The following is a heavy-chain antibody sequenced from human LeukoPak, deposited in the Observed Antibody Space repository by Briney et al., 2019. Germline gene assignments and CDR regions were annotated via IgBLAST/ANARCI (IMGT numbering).Heavy chain of an antibody. J-gene: IGHJ6*03. Sequence: PGGSLRLSCAASGFTFSSYAMHWVRQAPGKGLEYVPAISSNGGSTYYANSVKGRFTISRDNSKNTLYLQMGSLRAEDMAVYYCARQGVPAPYYYYMDVWGKGTTVTVSS. CDR3: ARQGVPAPYYYYMDV. CDR1: GFTFSSYA. CDR2: ISSNGGST. D-gene: IGHD3-16*01. V-gene: IGHV3-64*01.